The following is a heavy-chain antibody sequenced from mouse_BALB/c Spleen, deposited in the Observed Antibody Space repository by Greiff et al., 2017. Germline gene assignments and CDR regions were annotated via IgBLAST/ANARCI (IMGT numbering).Heavy chain of an antibody. CDR3: ARGELVFAY. CDR2: ILPGSGST. D-gene: IGHD4-1*01. CDR1: GYTFSSYW. Sequence: LQESGAELMKPGASVKISCKATGYTFSSYWIEWVKQRPGHGLEWIGEILPGSGSTNYNEKFKGKATFTADTSSNTAYMQLSSLTSEDSAVYYCARGELVFAYWGQGTLVTVSA. V-gene: IGHV1-9*01. J-gene: IGHJ3*01.